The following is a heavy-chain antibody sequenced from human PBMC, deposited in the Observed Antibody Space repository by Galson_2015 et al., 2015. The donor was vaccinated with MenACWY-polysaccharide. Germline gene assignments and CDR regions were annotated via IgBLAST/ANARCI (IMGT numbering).Heavy chain of an antibody. Sequence: SLRLSCAASGFTFSSYWMSWVRQAPGKGLEWVANIKQDGSEKYYVDSVKGRFTISRDNAKNSLYLQMNSLRAEDTAVYYCARDLYSSSWYYYGMDVWGQGTTVTVSS. CDR3: ARDLYSSSWYYYGMDV. CDR2: IKQDGSEK. J-gene: IGHJ6*02. V-gene: IGHV3-7*01. D-gene: IGHD6-13*01. CDR1: GFTFSSYW.